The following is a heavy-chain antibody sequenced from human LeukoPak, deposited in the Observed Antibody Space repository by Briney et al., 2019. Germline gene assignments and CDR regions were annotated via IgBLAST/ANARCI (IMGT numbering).Heavy chain of an antibody. Sequence: GGSLTLSCASSGFPLSSYSINWVRQAPGKGLEWVSYISSSGSAIYYVDSVKGRFTVSRDNAKNSLFLQMNSPRAEDTAVYYCVRVKGSYFDYWGQGALVTVSS. J-gene: IGHJ4*02. CDR3: VRVKGSYFDY. V-gene: IGHV3-48*01. D-gene: IGHD2-15*01. CDR1: GFPLSSYS. CDR2: ISSSGSAI.